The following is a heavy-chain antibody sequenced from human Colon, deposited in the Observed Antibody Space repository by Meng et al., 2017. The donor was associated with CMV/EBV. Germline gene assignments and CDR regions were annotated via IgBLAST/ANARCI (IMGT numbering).Heavy chain of an antibody. J-gene: IGHJ4*02. D-gene: IGHD3-3*01. V-gene: IGHV3-33*01. CDR3: ARRLTDFWSGYSFDY. Sequence: GGSLRLSCAASGFTFSSYGMHWVRQAPGKGLEWVAVIWYDGSNKYYADSVKGRFTISRDNSKNTLYLQMNSLRAKDTAVYYCARRLTDFWSGYSFDYWGQGTVVTVSS. CDR1: GFTFSSYG. CDR2: IWYDGSNK.